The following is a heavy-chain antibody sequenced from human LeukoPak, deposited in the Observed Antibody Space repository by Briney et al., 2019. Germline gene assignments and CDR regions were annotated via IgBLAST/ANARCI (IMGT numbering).Heavy chain of an antibody. CDR3: ARDNVMTTVTTPFDY. CDR1: GYTLTSYD. D-gene: IGHD4-11*01. CDR2: MNPNSGNT. Sequence: ASVKVSCKASGYTLTSYDINWVRQATGQGLEWMGWMNPNSGNTGYAQKLQGRVTMTRNTSISTAYMELSSLRSEDTAVYYCARDNVMTTVTTPFDYWGRGTLVTVSS. V-gene: IGHV1-8*01. J-gene: IGHJ4*02.